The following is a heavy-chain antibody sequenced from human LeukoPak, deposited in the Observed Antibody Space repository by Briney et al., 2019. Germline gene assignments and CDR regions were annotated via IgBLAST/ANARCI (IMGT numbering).Heavy chain of an antibody. J-gene: IGHJ3*02. CDR2: ISSSSSTI. CDR1: GFTFSSYS. V-gene: IGHV3-48*01. D-gene: IGHD3-3*01. CDR3: APFGVVTNDAFDI. Sequence: GGSLRLSCAASGFTFSSYSMNWVRQAPGKGLEWVSYISSSSSTIYYADSVKGRFTISRDNAKNSLYLQMNNLRAEDTAVYYCAPFGVVTNDAFDIWGQGTMVTVSS.